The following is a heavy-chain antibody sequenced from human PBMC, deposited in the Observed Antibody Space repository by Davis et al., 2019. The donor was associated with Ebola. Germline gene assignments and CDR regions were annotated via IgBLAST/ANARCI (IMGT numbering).Heavy chain of an antibody. CDR2: IQSTGSDV. D-gene: IGHD1-7*01. Sequence: GESLKISCAASGFTFNSRSMNWVRQAPGKGLEWVLYIQSTGSDVSYADSVKGRFTISRDNAKHTLFLQMNSLRAEDTAMYYCARVENYWPSDFFDLWGHGTMVTVSS. CDR3: ARVENYWPSDFFDL. CDR1: GFTFNSRS. V-gene: IGHV3-21*05. J-gene: IGHJ3*01.